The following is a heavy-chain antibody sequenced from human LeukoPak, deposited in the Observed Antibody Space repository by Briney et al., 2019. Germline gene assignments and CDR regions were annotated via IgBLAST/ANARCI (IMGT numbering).Heavy chain of an antibody. D-gene: IGHD5-12*01. Sequence: SETLSLTCAVYGGSFSGYYWSWIRQPPGKGLEWIGEISHSGSTNYNPSLKSRVTISVDTSKNQFSLKLSSVTAADTAVYYCARAGGRDFHFDSWGQGTLVTVSS. CDR2: ISHSGST. J-gene: IGHJ4*02. CDR3: ARAGGRDFHFDS. CDR1: GGSFSGYY. V-gene: IGHV4-34*01.